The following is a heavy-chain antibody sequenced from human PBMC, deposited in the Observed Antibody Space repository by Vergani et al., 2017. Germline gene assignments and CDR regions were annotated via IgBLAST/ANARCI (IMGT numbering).Heavy chain of an antibody. CDR1: GYTFTSYA. CDR2: INAGNGNT. J-gene: IGHJ4*02. CDR3: ARDALRDGYIPGDY. Sequence: QVQLVQSGAEVKKPGASVKVSCKASGYTFTSYAMHWVRQAPGQRLEWMGWINAGNGNTKYSKKVQGRVTITRDTSASTAYMELSSLRSEDTAVYYCARDALRDGYIPGDYWGQGTLVTVSS. V-gene: IGHV1-3*01. D-gene: IGHD5-24*01.